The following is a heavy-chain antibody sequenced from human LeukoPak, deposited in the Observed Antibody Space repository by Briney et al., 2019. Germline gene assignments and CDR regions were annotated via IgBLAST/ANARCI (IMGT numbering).Heavy chain of an antibody. Sequence: GGSLRLSCAASGFTFSSYAMSWVRQAPGRGLEWVSAISGSGGSTNYADSVKGRFSISRDNSKNTLYLQMNSLRAEDTAVYYCAAISMEAARPSYYYYMDVWGKGTTVTVSS. J-gene: IGHJ6*03. CDR1: GFTFSSYA. CDR3: AAISMEAARPSYYYYMDV. D-gene: IGHD6-6*01. CDR2: ISGSGGST. V-gene: IGHV3-23*01.